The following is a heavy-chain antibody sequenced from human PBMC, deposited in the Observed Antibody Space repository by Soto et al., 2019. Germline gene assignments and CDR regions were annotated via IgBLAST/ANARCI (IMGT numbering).Heavy chain of an antibody. Sequence: QVQLVQSGAEVKKPGASVKVSCKASGYTFTSYDINWVRQATGQGLEWMGWMNPNSGNTAYAQKFQGRVTMTRNTAIRTAYMELSSLRSEDTAVYYCAREIGCSGGSCYFFDSWGQGTLVTVSS. D-gene: IGHD2-15*01. J-gene: IGHJ4*02. CDR2: MNPNSGNT. CDR1: GYTFTSYD. CDR3: AREIGCSGGSCYFFDS. V-gene: IGHV1-8*01.